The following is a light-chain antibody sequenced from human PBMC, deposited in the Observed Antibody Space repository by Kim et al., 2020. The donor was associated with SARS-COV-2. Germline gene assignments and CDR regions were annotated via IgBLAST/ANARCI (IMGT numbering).Light chain of an antibody. Sequence: SSELTQDPAMSVALGQTVTITCQGDSLRSYYASWYQQKPGQAPVVVIYGKNNRLSGIPDRFSGSRSGNTASLTITGAQAEDEADYHCASRDSTTNRPLFG. CDR2: GKN. J-gene: IGLJ1*01. CDR3: ASRDSTTNRPL. V-gene: IGLV3-19*01. CDR1: SLRSYY.